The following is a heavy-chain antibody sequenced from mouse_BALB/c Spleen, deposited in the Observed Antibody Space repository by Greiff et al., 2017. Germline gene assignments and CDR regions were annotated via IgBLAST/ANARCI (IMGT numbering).Heavy chain of an antibody. CDR3: ARQRAVYYYGSSDTDYYAMDY. Sequence: EVQRVESGGGLVKPGGSLKLSCAASGFAFSSYDMSWVRQTPEKRLEWVAYISSGGGSTYYPDTVKGRFTISRDNAKNTLYLQMSSLKSEDTAMYYCARQRAVYYYGSSDTDYYAMDYWGQGTSVTVSS. D-gene: IGHD1-1*01. V-gene: IGHV5-12-1*01. CDR1: GFAFSSYD. J-gene: IGHJ4*01. CDR2: ISSGGGST.